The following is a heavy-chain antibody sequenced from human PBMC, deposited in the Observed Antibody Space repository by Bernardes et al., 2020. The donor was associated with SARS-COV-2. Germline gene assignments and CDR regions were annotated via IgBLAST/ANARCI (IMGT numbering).Heavy chain of an antibody. J-gene: IGHJ5*02. CDR1: GGSFTGYY. CDR2: INRSGST. D-gene: IGHD6-19*01. Sequence: TLSLTCAVYGGSFTGYYCNWLRQPPGKGLEWIGEINRSGSTNYNPSLKSRVTLSVDTSKNQFSLKMKSVTAADTAVYYCAREDISGWFSGGPWGQGTLVTVSA. CDR3: AREDISGWFSGGP. V-gene: IGHV4-34*01.